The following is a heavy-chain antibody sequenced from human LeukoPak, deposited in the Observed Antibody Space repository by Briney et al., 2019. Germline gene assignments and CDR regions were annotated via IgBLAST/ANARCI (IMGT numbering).Heavy chain of an antibody. V-gene: IGHV4-61*02. J-gene: IGHJ4*02. CDR3: AREAGDSGSPGDY. D-gene: IGHD1-26*01. Sequence: SETLSLXCTVSGGSISSGSYYWSWIRQPAGKGLEWIGRIYTSGITNYNPSLKSRVTISVDTSKSQFSLKLSSVTAADTAVYYCAREAGDSGSPGDYWGQGTLVTVSS. CDR1: GGSISSGSYY. CDR2: IYTSGIT.